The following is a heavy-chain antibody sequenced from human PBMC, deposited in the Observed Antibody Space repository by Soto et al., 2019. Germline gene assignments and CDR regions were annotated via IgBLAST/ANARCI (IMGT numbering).Heavy chain of an antibody. V-gene: IGHV3-15*01. CDR1: GFMFSSAW. CDR2: IKSKRDGGAR. CDR3: VEGWNDF. D-gene: IGHD1-1*01. Sequence: GFLRLSCVTSGFMFSSAWMNWVRQAPGKGLEWVGRIKSKRDGGARDYAEPVKGRFSISRDDSKNTVFLQMNSLRAEDTAVYYCVEGWNDFWGQGTLVTVSS. J-gene: IGHJ4*02.